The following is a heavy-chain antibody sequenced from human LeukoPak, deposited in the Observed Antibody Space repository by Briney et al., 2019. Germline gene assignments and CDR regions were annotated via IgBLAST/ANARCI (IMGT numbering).Heavy chain of an antibody. Sequence: ASVKVSCKASGYTFTSYAMHWVRQAPGQRLEWMGWINAGNGNTKYSQKFQGRVTITRDTSASTAYMELSSLRSEDTAVYYCARPRGDGYNSYYFDYWGQGTLVTVSS. D-gene: IGHD5-24*01. V-gene: IGHV1-3*01. J-gene: IGHJ4*02. CDR2: INAGNGNT. CDR3: ARPRGDGYNSYYFDY. CDR1: GYTFTSYA.